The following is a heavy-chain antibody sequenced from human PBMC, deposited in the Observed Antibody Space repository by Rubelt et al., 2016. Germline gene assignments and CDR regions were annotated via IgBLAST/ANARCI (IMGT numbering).Heavy chain of an antibody. CDR2: IYYSGST. Sequence: QLQLQESGPGLVKPSETLSLTCTVSGGSISSSSYYWGWIRQPPGKGLEWIGSIYYSGSTYYNPYLKSRVTISVDTSQNTFSLKLSWVTAADTAVYYCARVGGQLGNYWGQGTLVTVSS. J-gene: IGHJ4*02. CDR1: GGSISSSSYY. V-gene: IGHV4-39*07. CDR3: ARVGGQLGNY. D-gene: IGHD6-6*01.